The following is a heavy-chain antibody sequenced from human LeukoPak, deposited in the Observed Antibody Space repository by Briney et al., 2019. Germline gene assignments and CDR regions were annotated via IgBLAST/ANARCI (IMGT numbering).Heavy chain of an antibody. CDR3: ARVVRGSSVYRYYFDY. D-gene: IGHD3-22*01. Sequence: GASVKVSCKASGYTFANYAVNWVRQAPGQGLEWMGWINTNTGNPTYAQGFTGRFVFSLDTSVSTAYLQISSLKAEDIAVYYCARVVRGSSVYRYYFDYWGQGTLVTVSS. V-gene: IGHV7-4-1*02. CDR2: INTNTGNP. CDR1: GYTFANYA. J-gene: IGHJ4*02.